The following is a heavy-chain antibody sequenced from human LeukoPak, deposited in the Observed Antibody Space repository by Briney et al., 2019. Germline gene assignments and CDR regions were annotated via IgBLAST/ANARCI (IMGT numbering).Heavy chain of an antibody. J-gene: IGHJ4*02. D-gene: IGHD3-22*01. Sequence: GGSLRLSCAVSGFSRSHYGMHWVRQAPGKGLQWVAVISPDGTQKYDADSVKGRFTISRDNSQKILYLQMNTLRTEDTAVYYCARNLVGSGYYFDYWGQGTLVTVSS. CDR3: ARNLVGSGYYFDY. CDR2: ISPDGTQK. CDR1: GFSRSHYG. V-gene: IGHV3-30*03.